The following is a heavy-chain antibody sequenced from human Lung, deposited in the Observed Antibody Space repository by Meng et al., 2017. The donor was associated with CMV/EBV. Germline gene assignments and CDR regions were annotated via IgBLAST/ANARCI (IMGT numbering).Heavy chain of an antibody. Sequence: ESXKISCAASGFSVSSNYISWVRQAPGKGLEWVSMIYGAGTTKYADSVNGRFTFSRDNSKNTLYLQMNSLRVEDTAVYYCARVGRVTMYFFDYWDQGTLVTVSS. J-gene: IGHJ4*02. CDR1: GFSVSSNY. CDR3: ARVGRVTMYFFDY. D-gene: IGHD5-18*01. CDR2: IYGAGTT. V-gene: IGHV3-66*02.